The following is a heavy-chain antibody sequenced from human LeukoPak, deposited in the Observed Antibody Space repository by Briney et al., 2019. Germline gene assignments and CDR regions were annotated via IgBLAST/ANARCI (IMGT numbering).Heavy chain of an antibody. V-gene: IGHV1-18*01. CDR3: ARDGFNTMVRGPGINWFDP. CDR2: ISAYNGNT. J-gene: IGHJ5*02. Sequence: ASVKVSCKASGYTFTSYGISWVRQAPGQGLECMGWISAYNGNTNYAQKLQGRVTMTTDTSTSTAYMELRSLRSDDTAVYYCARDGFNTMVRGPGINWFDPWGQGTLVTVSS. D-gene: IGHD3-10*01. CDR1: GYTFTSYG.